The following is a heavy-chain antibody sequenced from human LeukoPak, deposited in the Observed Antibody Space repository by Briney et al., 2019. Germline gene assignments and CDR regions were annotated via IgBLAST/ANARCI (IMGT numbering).Heavy chain of an antibody. CDR2: ISSSSDYI. CDR3: ARTYYDYVWGSYRYKGDAFDI. V-gene: IGHV3-21*01. J-gene: IGHJ3*02. D-gene: IGHD3-16*02. Sequence: GGSLRLSCAASGFTFSSYNMNWVRQAPGKGLEWVSSISSSSDYIYYADSVKGRFTISRDNAKNSLYLQMNSLRAEDTAVYYCARTYYDYVWGSYRYKGDAFDIWGQGTMVTVSS. CDR1: GFTFSSYN.